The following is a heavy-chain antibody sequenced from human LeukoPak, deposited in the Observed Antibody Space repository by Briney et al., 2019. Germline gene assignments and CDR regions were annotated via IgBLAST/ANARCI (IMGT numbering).Heavy chain of an antibody. CDR3: AKDARGLNTLRVWGVDY. D-gene: IGHD3-16*01. J-gene: IGHJ4*02. Sequence: GGSLRLSCAASGFTFSRHGMHWVRQAPGKGLEWVAFIRYDGSDKYYADSVKGRFTISRDNSKNTVYLQMNSLRAEDTAAYYCAKDARGLNTLRVWGVDYWGQGTLVTVSS. V-gene: IGHV3-30*02. CDR2: IRYDGSDK. CDR1: GFTFSRHG.